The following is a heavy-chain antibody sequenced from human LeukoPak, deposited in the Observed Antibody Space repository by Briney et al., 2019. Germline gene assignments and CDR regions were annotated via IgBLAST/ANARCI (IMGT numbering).Heavy chain of an antibody. CDR1: GYSFTSYW. CDR2: IYPGDSDT. D-gene: IGHD2-21*02. J-gene: IGHJ4*02. V-gene: IGHV5-51*01. CDR3: ARQAYCGGDCYSETIDY. Sequence: GESLKISCKGSGYSFTSYWIGWVRQMPGKGLEWMGIIYPGDSDTRYSPSFQGQVTISADKSISTAYLQWSSLKASDTAMYYCARQAYCGGDCYSETIDYWGQGILVTVSS.